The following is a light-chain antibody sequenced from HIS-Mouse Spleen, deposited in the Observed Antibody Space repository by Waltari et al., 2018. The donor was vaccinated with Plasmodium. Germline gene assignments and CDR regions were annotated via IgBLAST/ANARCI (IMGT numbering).Light chain of an antibody. J-gene: IGKJ2*01. CDR2: GAS. CDR1: QSVSSSY. V-gene: IGKV3-20*01. CDR3: QQYGSSPYT. Sequence: EIVLTQSPGTLSLSPVERATISCRASQSVSSSYLAWDQQKPGQAPRLLIYGASSRATGIPDRFSGSGSGTDFTLTISRLEPEDFAVYYCQQYGSSPYTFGQGTKLEIK.